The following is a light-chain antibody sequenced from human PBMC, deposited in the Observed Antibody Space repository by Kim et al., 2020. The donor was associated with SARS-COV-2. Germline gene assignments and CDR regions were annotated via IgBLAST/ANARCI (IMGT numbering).Light chain of an antibody. CDR1: SLRSCY. Sequence: AVWQTVRITSQGDSLRSCYASWYQQKPGQAPVLVIYAKNKRPSGMPERFSGANSGSTASLTITGAQAEDEADYYCYSRHSSGYYWMFGGGTQLTVL. J-gene: IGLJ3*02. CDR3: YSRHSSGYYWM. CDR2: AKN. V-gene: IGLV3-19*01.